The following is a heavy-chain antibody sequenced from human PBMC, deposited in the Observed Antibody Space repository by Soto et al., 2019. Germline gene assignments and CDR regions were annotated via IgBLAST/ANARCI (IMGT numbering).Heavy chain of an antibody. V-gene: IGHV3-30-3*01. D-gene: IGHD5-18*01. Sequence: QVQLVESGGGVVQPGRSLRLSCAASGFTFSSYAMHWVRQAPGKGLEWVAVISYDGSNKYYADSVKGRFTISRDNSKNTLYLQMNSLRAEDTAVYYCARVLAPDTAFDYWGQGTLVTVSS. CDR1: GFTFSSYA. J-gene: IGHJ4*02. CDR2: ISYDGSNK. CDR3: ARVLAPDTAFDY.